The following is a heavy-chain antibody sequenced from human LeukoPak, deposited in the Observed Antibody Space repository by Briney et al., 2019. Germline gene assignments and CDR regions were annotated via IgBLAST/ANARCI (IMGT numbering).Heavy chain of an antibody. V-gene: IGHV3-21*01. Sequence: GGSLRLSCAASGFTFSSYSMNWVRQAPGKGLEWVSSIRSSSSYIYYADSVKGRFTISRDNAKNSLYLQMNSLRAEDTAVYYCARDPYDILTGYYYYMDVWGKGTTVTVSS. J-gene: IGHJ6*03. D-gene: IGHD3-9*01. CDR1: GFTFSSYS. CDR3: ARDPYDILTGYYYYMDV. CDR2: IRSSSSYI.